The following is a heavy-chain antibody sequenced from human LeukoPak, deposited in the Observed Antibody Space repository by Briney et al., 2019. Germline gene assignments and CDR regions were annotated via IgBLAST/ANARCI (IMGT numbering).Heavy chain of an antibody. D-gene: IGHD6-19*01. CDR1: GGSISSSNW. V-gene: IGHV4-4*02. J-gene: IGHJ3*02. Sequence: PSETLSLTCAVSGGSISSSNWWSWVRPPPGKGLEWIGEIYHSGSTNYNPSLKSRVTISVDKSKNQFSLKLSSVTAAGTAVYYCARVEGSGWYRDLYAFDIWGQGTMVTVSS. CDR2: IYHSGST. CDR3: ARVEGSGWYRDLYAFDI.